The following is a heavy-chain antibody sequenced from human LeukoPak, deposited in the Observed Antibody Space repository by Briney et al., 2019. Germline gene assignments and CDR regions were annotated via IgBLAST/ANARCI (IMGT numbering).Heavy chain of an antibody. CDR2: INSDGGKK. D-gene: IGHD1-26*01. V-gene: IGHV3-43*02. Sequence: PGGSLRLSCAASGFAFHAFDMYWVRQAPGKCLEWVSRINSDGGKKYYADSVRGRFTISRDNSKNSLYLKMNSLRTDDAALYYCATWAFYHGLDVWGQGTTVTVSS. J-gene: IGHJ6*02. CDR3: ATWAFYHGLDV. CDR1: GFAFHAFD.